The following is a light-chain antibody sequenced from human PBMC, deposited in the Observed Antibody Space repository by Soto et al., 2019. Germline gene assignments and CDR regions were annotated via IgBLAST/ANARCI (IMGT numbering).Light chain of an antibody. CDR1: SSNIGGNA. J-gene: IGLJ1*01. V-gene: IGLV1-44*01. Sequence: QSVLTQPPSASGTPGQRVTISCSGSSSNIGGNAVNWYQQLPGTPPKLLIYSNNQWPSGVPDRFSGSKSGTSASLAISGLQSEDEADNYCAAWDDRLNGYVFGTGTKVTVL. CDR2: SNN. CDR3: AAWDDRLNGYV.